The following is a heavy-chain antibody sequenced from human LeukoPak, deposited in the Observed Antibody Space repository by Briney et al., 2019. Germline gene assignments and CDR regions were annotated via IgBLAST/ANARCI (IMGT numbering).Heavy chain of an antibody. CDR1: GGTFSSYA. Sequence: ASVKVSCKASGGTFSSYAISWVRQAPGQGLEWMGWISAYNGNTNYAQKLQGRVTMTTDTSTSTAYMELRSLRSDDTAVYYCARDLRENYYDSSGPGAYWGQGTLVTVSS. J-gene: IGHJ4*02. D-gene: IGHD3-22*01. CDR3: ARDLRENYYDSSGPGAY. V-gene: IGHV1-18*01. CDR2: ISAYNGNT.